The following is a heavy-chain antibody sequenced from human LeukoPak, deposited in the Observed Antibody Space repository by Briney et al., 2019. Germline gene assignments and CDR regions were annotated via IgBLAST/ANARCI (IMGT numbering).Heavy chain of an antibody. CDR1: GGSITNPTYH. D-gene: IGHD6-6*01. J-gene: IGHJ4*02. CDR3: TSEYSSSPAY. Sequence: PSDTLSLTCTVSGGSITNPTYHWGWVRQPPGKGLEWIGSIYYNGNSYYNLDLKSRLTLSIDTSNNQFSLKLESVTAADTAVYYCTSEYSSSPAYWGQGTLVTVSS. CDR2: IYYNGNS. V-gene: IGHV4-39*02.